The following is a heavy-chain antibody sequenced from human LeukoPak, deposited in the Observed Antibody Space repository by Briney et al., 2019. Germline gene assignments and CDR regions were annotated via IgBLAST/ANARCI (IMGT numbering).Heavy chain of an antibody. CDR2: ISAYNVNT. CDR1: GCTFTSYG. Sequence: GASVKVSCKASGCTFTSYGISWVRQAPGQGLEWMGWISAYNVNTNDAQKLQGRVTMTTDTSTTTAYMELRSLRSDDTAVYYCARVPVSGPGARFDYWGQGTLVTVSS. D-gene: IGHD4-11*01. CDR3: ARVPVSGPGARFDY. J-gene: IGHJ4*02. V-gene: IGHV1-18*01.